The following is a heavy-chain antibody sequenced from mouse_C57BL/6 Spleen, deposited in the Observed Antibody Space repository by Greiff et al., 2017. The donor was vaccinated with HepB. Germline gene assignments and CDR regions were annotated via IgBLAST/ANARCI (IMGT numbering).Heavy chain of an antibody. CDR1: GYTFTSYW. CDR2: IDPSDSYT. V-gene: IGHV1-50*01. J-gene: IGHJ4*01. CDR3: ARGLQRDYAMDY. Sequence: QVQLQQPGAELVKPGASVKLSCKASGYTFTSYWMQWVKQRPGQGLEWIGEIDPSDSYTNYNQKFKGKATLTVDPSSSTAYMQLSSMTSEDAAVYYCARGLQRDYAMDYWGQGTSVTVSS. D-gene: IGHD1-1*01.